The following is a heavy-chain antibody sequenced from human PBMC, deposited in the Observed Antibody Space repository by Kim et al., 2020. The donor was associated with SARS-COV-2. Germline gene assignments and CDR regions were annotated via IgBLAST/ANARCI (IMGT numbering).Heavy chain of an antibody. CDR2: IWYDGSNK. J-gene: IGHJ4*02. D-gene: IGHD5-18*01. CDR1: GFTFSSYG. CDR3: ARDLSVDTAMVTG. Sequence: GGSLRLSCAASGFTFSSYGMHWVRQAPGKGLEWVAVIWYDGSNKYYADSVKGRFTISRDNSKNTLYLQMNSLRAEDTAVYYCARDLSVDTAMVTGWGQGTLVTVSS. V-gene: IGHV3-33*01.